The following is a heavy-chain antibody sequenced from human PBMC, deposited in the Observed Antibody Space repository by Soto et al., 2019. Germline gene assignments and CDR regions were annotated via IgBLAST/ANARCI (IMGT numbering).Heavy chain of an antibody. CDR3: ALLCRRTLYNGLAV. V-gene: IGHV3-7*01. D-gene: IGHD2-21*01. J-gene: IGHJ6*01. CDR1: GFTFPGYW. CDR2: THQDETEK. Sequence: GGSLRLSCAASGFTFPGYWMSWVRQAPGKGLEWVANTHQDETEKYYADSVRGRFTISRDNARNLLYLQMISLRRGDTAVYYFALLCRRTLYNGLAVWGQGASVTVSS.